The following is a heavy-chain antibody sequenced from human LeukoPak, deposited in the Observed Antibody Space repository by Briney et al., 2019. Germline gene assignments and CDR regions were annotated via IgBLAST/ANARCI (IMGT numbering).Heavy chain of an antibody. Sequence: ASVKVSCKASGYTFTSYGISWVRQAPGQGLEWMGWISAYNGNTHYAQKIQGRVTMTTDTSTSTAYMELRSLRSDDTAVYYCAREPDMIEYQLPFDYWGQGTLVTVSS. J-gene: IGHJ4*02. D-gene: IGHD2-2*01. CDR1: GYTFTSYG. V-gene: IGHV1-18*01. CDR2: ISAYNGNT. CDR3: AREPDMIEYQLPFDY.